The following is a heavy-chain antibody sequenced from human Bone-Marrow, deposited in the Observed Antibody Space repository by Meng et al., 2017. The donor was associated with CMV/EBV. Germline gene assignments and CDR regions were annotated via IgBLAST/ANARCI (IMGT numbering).Heavy chain of an antibody. Sequence: ASVKVSCKASGYTFTGYYMHWVRQAPGQGLEWMGWINPNSGGTNYAQKFQGRVTMTRDTSISPAYMELRRLRSDDTAVYYCARTGGGGSYPYYYYGMDVWGQGNTVTVSS. J-gene: IGHJ6*02. V-gene: IGHV1-2*02. CDR1: GYTFTGYY. D-gene: IGHD1-26*01. CDR2: INPNSGGT. CDR3: ARTGGGGSYPYYYYGMDV.